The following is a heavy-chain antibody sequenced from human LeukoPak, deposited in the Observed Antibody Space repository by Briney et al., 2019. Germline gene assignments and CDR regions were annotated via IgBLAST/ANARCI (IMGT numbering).Heavy chain of an antibody. J-gene: IGHJ6*03. D-gene: IGHD2-15*01. CDR2: INSDVSST. V-gene: IGHV3-74*01. CDR1: GFTFSSYW. Sequence: TGGSLRLSCAASGFTFSSYWMHWVRQAPGKGLVWVSRINSDVSSTSYADSVKGRFTISRDNAKNTLYLQMNSLRAEDTAVYYCARGPLGYCSGGSCSHYMDVWGKGTTVTVSS. CDR3: ARGPLGYCSGGSCSHYMDV.